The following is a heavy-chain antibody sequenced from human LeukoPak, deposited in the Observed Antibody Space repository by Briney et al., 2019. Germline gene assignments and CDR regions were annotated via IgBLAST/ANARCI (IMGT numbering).Heavy chain of an antibody. Sequence: PSETLSLTCTVSGGSISSGSYYWSWIRQPAGKGLEWIGRIYTSGSTNYNPSLKSRVTISLDTSKNQFSLNLSSVTAPDTAVYYCARDAPTAYCSGGSCYFDYWGQGTLVTVSS. V-gene: IGHV4-61*02. D-gene: IGHD2-15*01. CDR2: IYTSGST. CDR3: ARDAPTAYCSGGSCYFDY. J-gene: IGHJ4*02. CDR1: GGSISSGSYY.